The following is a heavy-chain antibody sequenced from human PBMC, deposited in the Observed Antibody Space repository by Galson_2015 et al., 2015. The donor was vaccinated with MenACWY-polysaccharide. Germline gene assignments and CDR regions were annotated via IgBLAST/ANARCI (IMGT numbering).Heavy chain of an antibody. Sequence: SLRLSCAASGFIFSNYWMHWVRHAPGKGLVWVSRINTDGRSTSYADSVKGRFTISRDNAKKTLYLQMNSLRAEDTAMYYCARDWGTTTTHFPWGQGTLVTVSS. J-gene: IGHJ5*02. CDR3: ARDWGTTTTHFP. D-gene: IGHD1/OR15-1a*01. CDR2: INTDGRST. V-gene: IGHV3-74*01. CDR1: GFIFSNYW.